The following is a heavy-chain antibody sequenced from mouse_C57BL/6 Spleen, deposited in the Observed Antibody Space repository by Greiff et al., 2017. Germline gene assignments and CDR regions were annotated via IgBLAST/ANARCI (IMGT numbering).Heavy chain of an antibody. CDR3: ARGDQGNMDY. D-gene: IGHD3-3*01. CDR1: GYAFSSSW. CDR2: IYPGDGDT. V-gene: IGHV1-82*01. J-gene: IGHJ4*01. Sequence: VQLVESGPELVKPGASVKISCKASGYAFSSSWMNWVKQRPGKGLEWIGRIYPGDGDTNYNGKFKGKATLTADKSSSTAYMQLSSLTSEDSAVYFCARGDQGNMDYWGQGTSVTVSS.